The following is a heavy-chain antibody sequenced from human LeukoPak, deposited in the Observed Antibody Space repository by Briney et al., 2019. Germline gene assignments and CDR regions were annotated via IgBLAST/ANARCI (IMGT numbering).Heavy chain of an antibody. Sequence: GGSLRLSCAASGFTFSSYTMNWVRQPPGKGLEWVSNIGTSSTTIYYADSVKGRFTISRDNAKNSLYLQMNSLRADDTAVYYCAREFLRIVVDGTGVRPFDYWGQGTLVTVSS. D-gene: IGHD6-19*01. CDR1: GFTFSSYT. CDR3: AREFLRIVVDGTGVRPFDY. CDR2: IGTSSTTI. V-gene: IGHV3-48*01. J-gene: IGHJ4*02.